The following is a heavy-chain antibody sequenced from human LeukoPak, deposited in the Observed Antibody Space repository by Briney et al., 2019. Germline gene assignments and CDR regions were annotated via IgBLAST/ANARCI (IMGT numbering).Heavy chain of an antibody. CDR1: GFTFSRYD. CDR3: ARDYYMGIVDQ. CDR2: ISGISIYR. V-gene: IGHV3-21*01. J-gene: IGHJ5*02. Sequence: PGGSLRLSCAASGFTFSRYDMNWVRQAPGKGLEWVSSISGISIYRYYADSVKGRFTISRDNAKNSLYLQMNSLRAEDTAVYYCARDYYMGIVDQWGQGTRVTVSS. D-gene: IGHD3-22*01.